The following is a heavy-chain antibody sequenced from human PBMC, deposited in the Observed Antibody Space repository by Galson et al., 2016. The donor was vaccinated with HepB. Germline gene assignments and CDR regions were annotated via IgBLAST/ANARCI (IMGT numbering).Heavy chain of an antibody. Sequence: TSYWIGWVRQMPGKGLEWMGIIYPGDSDTTYSPSFQGQVTISADKSISTAYLQWSSLKASDTAMYYCASLDVVVTDNYYYAMDVWGHGTTVTVS. CDR3: ASLDVVVTDNYYYAMDV. J-gene: IGHJ6*02. V-gene: IGHV5-51*01. D-gene: IGHD2-21*02. CDR2: IYPGDSDT. CDR1: TSYW.